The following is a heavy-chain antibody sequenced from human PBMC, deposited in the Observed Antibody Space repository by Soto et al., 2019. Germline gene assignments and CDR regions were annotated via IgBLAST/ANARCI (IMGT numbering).Heavy chain of an antibody. CDR2: IFHSGST. D-gene: IGHD3-22*01. CDR1: SGSISSGNW. J-gene: IGHJ3*02. Sequence: QAQLQESGPGLVRPSGTLSLTCAVSSGSISSGNWWTWVRQSPGKGLEWIGEIFHSGSTNYNPSLKSRVTMSIDRSKNQFSLRLSSVTAADTAVYYCARDRDSRSGAFDIWGQGTMVTVSS. V-gene: IGHV4-4*02. CDR3: ARDRDSRSGAFDI.